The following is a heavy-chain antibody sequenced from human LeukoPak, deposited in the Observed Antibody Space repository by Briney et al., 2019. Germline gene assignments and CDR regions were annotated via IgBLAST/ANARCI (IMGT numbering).Heavy chain of an antibody. Sequence: SGPTLVKPTQTLTLTCTFSGFSLSTSAVGVGWIRQPPGKALECLALIYWNDDKRYSPSLKSRLTITKDTSKNQVVLTMTNMDPVDTATYYCAQRQSGAFDIWGQGTMVTVSS. J-gene: IGHJ3*02. CDR2: IYWNDDK. CDR3: AQRQSGAFDI. V-gene: IGHV2-5*01. CDR1: GFSLSTSAVG.